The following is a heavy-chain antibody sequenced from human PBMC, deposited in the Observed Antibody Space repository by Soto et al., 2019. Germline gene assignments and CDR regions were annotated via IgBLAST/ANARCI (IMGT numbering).Heavy chain of an antibody. CDR3: ALGGLAAAGTCYCYDMGV. CDR2: IIPIFGTA. CDR1: GGTFSSYA. Sequence: QVQLVQSGAEVKKPGSSVKVSCKASGGTFSSYAISWVRQAPGQGLEWMGEIIPIFGTANYAQKFQGRVTITAAESTSTASMQLSSTRSEDTAVYYCALGGLAAAGTCYCYDMGVWGQGTTVTVSS. J-gene: IGHJ6*02. D-gene: IGHD6-13*01. V-gene: IGHV1-69*12.